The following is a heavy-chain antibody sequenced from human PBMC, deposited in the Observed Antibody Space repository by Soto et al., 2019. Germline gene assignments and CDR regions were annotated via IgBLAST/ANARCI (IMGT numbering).Heavy chain of an antibody. CDR3: AHSGFRGSSGLYSPRFDH. D-gene: IGHD3-22*01. J-gene: IGHJ4*02. Sequence: ESGPTLVNPTQTLTLTCTFSGFSLSASGVAVGWIRQPPGKALEWLALIYWDDDKRYSPSLKSRLTITKDTSKNQVLLTMANMDPVDTATYFCAHSGFRGSSGLYSPRFDHWGQGTLVTVSS. V-gene: IGHV2-5*02. CDR1: GFSLSASGVA. CDR2: IYWDDDK.